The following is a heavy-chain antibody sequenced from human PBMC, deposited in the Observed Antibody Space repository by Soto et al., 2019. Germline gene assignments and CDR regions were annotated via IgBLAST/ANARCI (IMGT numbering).Heavy chain of an antibody. D-gene: IGHD6-13*01. J-gene: IGHJ5*02. Sequence: QVQLVQSGAEVKKPGSSVKVSCKASGGTFSSYAIRWVRQAPGQGLEWMGGIIPIFGTANYAQKFQGGVTIAADESXXTXHXXLSSLRSEDTAVYYCARAQVSSSHGRARSYNWFDPWGQGTLVTVSS. CDR3: ARAQVSSSHGRARSYNWFDP. V-gene: IGHV1-69*12. CDR2: IIPIFGTA. CDR1: GGTFSSYA.